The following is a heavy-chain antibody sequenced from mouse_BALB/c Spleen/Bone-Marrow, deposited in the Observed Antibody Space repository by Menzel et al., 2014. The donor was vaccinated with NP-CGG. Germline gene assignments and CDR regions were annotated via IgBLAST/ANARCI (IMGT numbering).Heavy chain of an antibody. J-gene: IGHJ2*01. V-gene: IGHV1S135*01. D-gene: IGHD3-3*01. CDR1: GYALTSYN. Sequence: VQLQQSGPELVKPGASVKVSCKASGYALTSYNMLWVKQSHGKSLEWIGYIDPYNGGTSYNQKFKGKATLTVDKSSSTAYMHLSSLTSEDSAVYYCARSRDVGYFDYWGQGTTLTVSS. CDR3: ARSRDVGYFDY. CDR2: IDPYNGGT.